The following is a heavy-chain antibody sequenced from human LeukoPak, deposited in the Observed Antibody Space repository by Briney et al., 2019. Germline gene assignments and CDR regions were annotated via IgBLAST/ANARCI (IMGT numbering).Heavy chain of an antibody. CDR3: ARAPRWELLVLDY. J-gene: IGHJ4*02. CDR1: GYTFIGYY. CDR2: INPNSGGT. V-gene: IGHV1-2*02. Sequence: GASVKVSCKASGYTFIGYYMHWVRQAPGQGLEWMGWINPNSGGTNYALKFQGRVTITRDTSISTAYMELSRLRSDDTAVYYCARAPRWELLVLDYWGQGTRVTVSS. D-gene: IGHD1-26*01.